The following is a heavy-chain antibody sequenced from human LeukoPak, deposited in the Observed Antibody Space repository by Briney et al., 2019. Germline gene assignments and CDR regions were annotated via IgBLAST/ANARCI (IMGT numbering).Heavy chain of an antibody. Sequence: GGSLRLSCTASGFTFSSYGMHWVRQAPGKGLEWVTFIQYDGSEKKYADSVEGRFTISRDNSKSTLYLQMNSLRGEDTAVYYCAKDVVGQQWPENYWGQGTLVTVSS. CDR2: IQYDGSEK. D-gene: IGHD6-19*01. CDR3: AKDVVGQQWPENY. CDR1: GFTFSSYG. J-gene: IGHJ4*02. V-gene: IGHV3-30*02.